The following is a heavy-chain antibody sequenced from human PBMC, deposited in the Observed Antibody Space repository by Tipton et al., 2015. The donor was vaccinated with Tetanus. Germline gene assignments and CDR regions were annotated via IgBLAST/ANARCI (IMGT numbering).Heavy chain of an antibody. Sequence: SLRLSCAASGFTFSTYTINWVRQAPGKGLEWVSSISSTSYYLYYAGSVKGRFTLSRDNAKNSLYLQMNSLRAEDTAVYYCAREGSGQDFDYWGRGTLVTVSS. D-gene: IGHD3-10*01. CDR1: GFTFSTYT. CDR3: AREGSGQDFDY. V-gene: IGHV3-21*01. J-gene: IGHJ4*02. CDR2: ISSTSYYL.